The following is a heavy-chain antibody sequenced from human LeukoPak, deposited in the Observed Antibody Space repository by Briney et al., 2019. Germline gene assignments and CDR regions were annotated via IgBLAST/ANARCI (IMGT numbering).Heavy chain of an antibody. J-gene: IGHJ4*02. CDR1: GGSISSYY. CDR2: IYYSGST. V-gene: IGHV4-59*01. CDR3: AGRYYDFWSGYRLDY. D-gene: IGHD3-3*01. Sequence: SETLSLTCTVSGGSISSYYWSWIRQPPGKGLEWIGYIYYSGSTNYNPPLKSRVTISVDTSKNQFSLKLSSVTAADTAVYYCAGRYYDFWSGYRLDYWGQGTLVTVSS.